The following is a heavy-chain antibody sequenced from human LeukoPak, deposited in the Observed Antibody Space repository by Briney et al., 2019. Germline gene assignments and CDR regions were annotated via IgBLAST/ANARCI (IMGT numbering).Heavy chain of an antibody. CDR3: ARYYDFWSGSSPRAFDI. CDR1: GFTFDDYA. J-gene: IGHJ3*02. CDR2: ISWNSGTI. Sequence: PGGSLRLSCAASGFTFDDYAMHWVRQAPGKGLEWVSGISWNSGTIGYADSVKGRFTISRDNAKNSLYLQMNSLRVEDMALYYCARYYDFWSGSSPRAFDIWGQGTMVTVSS. V-gene: IGHV3-9*03. D-gene: IGHD3-3*01.